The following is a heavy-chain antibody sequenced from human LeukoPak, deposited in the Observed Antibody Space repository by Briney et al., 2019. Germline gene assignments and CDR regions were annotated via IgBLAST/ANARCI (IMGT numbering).Heavy chain of an antibody. CDR1: GFIFSDSW. V-gene: IGHV3-7*03. Sequence: PGGSLRLSCTVSGFIFSDSWMAWIRQAPGKGLEWVANIKQDGSAKPYVDSVKGRFTISRDNAKNSLFLQMNSLRVEDTAVYYCARDNGWSADFWGQGTLVTVSS. J-gene: IGHJ4*02. D-gene: IGHD2-15*01. CDR2: IKQDGSAK. CDR3: ARDNGWSADF.